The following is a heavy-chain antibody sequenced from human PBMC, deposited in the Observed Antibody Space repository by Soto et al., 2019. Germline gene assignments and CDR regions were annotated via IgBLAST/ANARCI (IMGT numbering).Heavy chain of an antibody. Sequence: AETLCLTCTVSGTSISSYYWSWIRQPPGKGLEWIGYIYCSGSTDYNPSLKSRVTISVDTSKNQFSLKLSSVSAADTAVYYCASGGRDYGMDVWGQGTTVTVSS. CDR2: IYCSGST. D-gene: IGHD2-15*01. V-gene: IGHV4-59*01. CDR1: GTSISSYY. CDR3: ASGGRDYGMDV. J-gene: IGHJ6*02.